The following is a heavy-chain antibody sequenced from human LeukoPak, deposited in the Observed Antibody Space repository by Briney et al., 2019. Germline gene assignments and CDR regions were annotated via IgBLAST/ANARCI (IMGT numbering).Heavy chain of an antibody. V-gene: IGHV3-23*01. CDR3: AKLLLD. CDR2: MTEGGAT. Sequence: PGGSPRLSCAASGFTLSSSAMSWVRQAPGKGLEWVSVMTEGGATYYADSVRGRFTISRDNSKNMLYLQMSSLRAEDTAVYYCAKLLLDWGQGALVTVSS. CDR1: GFTLSSSA. D-gene: IGHD3-22*01. J-gene: IGHJ4*02.